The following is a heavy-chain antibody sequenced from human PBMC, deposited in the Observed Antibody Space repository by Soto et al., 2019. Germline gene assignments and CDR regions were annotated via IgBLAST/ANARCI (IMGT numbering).Heavy chain of an antibody. CDR2: MNPNSGNT. CDR3: ARIYSYYYDSSGSDAFAI. Sequence: QVQLVQSGAEVKKPGASVKVSCKASGYTFTSYDINWVRQATGQGLEWMGWMNPNSGNTGYAQKFQGRVTMTRNTSISQAYMELSRVRSEDTAVYYCARIYSYYYDSSGSDAFAIGGQGTMVTVSS. V-gene: IGHV1-8*01. D-gene: IGHD3-22*01. J-gene: IGHJ3*02. CDR1: GYTFTSYD.